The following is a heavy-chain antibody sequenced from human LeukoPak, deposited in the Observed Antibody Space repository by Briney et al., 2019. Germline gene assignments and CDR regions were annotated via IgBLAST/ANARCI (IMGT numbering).Heavy chain of an antibody. V-gene: IGHV4-59*01. D-gene: IGHD1-26*01. CDR2: SYSGGNA. J-gene: IGHJ3*01. Sequence: KPSETLSLTCTVSGASTSAYYWSWIRQPPGKGLEWIGYSYSGGNANYNPSLKTRVTISIDTSENQFSLRLTSVTAADTAVYFCAHSKRGGGYYINAFAVWDQGTLVTISS. CDR3: AHSKRGGGYYINAFAV. CDR1: GASTSAYY.